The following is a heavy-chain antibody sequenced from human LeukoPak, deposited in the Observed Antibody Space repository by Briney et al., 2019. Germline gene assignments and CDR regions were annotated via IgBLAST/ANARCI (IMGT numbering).Heavy chain of an antibody. V-gene: IGHV1-2*02. J-gene: IGHJ5*02. CDR1: GYTFTGYY. CDR3: ARMWSTATSGWNWFDP. CDR2: INPNSGDT. Sequence: ASVKVSCKASGYTFTGYYVYWVRQAPGQGLEWMGWINPNSGDTNYAQKFQGRITMTRDTSISTAYMELSSLRSDDTAMYYCARMWSTATSGWNWFDPWGQGTLVTVSS. D-gene: IGHD6-13*01.